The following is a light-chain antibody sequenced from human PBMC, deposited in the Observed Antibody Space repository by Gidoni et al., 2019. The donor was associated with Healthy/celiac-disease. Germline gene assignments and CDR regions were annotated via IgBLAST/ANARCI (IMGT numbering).Light chain of an antibody. Sequence: SYELTQPPSVSVSPGQTARITCSGDALPKQYAYWYQQKSGQAPVLVINEDNKRHSGTPERFSGSSSGTMATLTISGAQVEDEGDYYCYSTDISGTLSVFGGGTKLTV. CDR1: ALPKQY. CDR2: EDN. J-gene: IGLJ2*01. V-gene: IGLV3-10*01. CDR3: YSTDISGTLSV.